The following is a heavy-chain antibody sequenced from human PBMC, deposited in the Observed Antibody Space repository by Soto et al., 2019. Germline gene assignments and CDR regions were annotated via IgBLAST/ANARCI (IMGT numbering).Heavy chain of an antibody. CDR1: GGTFSSYA. D-gene: IGHD3-22*01. CDR3: AREGRNYYDSSGYPDY. J-gene: IGHJ4*02. V-gene: IGHV1-69*12. CDR2: IIPIFETA. Sequence: QVQLVQSGAEVKKPGSSVKVSCKASGGTFSSYAISWVRQAPGQGLEWMGGIIPIFETANYAQKFQGRVTITADESTSKAYMELSSLRSEDTAVYYCAREGRNYYDSSGYPDYWGQGTLVTVSS.